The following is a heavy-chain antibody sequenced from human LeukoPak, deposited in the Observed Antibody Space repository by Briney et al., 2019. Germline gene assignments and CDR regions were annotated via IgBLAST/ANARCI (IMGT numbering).Heavy chain of an antibody. CDR3: ARVRGAVAVTTFDY. J-gene: IGHJ4*02. CDR1: GFTFSSYA. Sequence: GGSLRLSCAASGFTFSSYAMSWVRQAPGKGLEWVSAISGSGGSTYYADSVKGRFTISRDNSKNTLYLQMNSLRAENTAVYYCARVRGAVAVTTFDYWGQGTLVTVSS. CDR2: ISGSGGST. V-gene: IGHV3-23*01. D-gene: IGHD6-19*01.